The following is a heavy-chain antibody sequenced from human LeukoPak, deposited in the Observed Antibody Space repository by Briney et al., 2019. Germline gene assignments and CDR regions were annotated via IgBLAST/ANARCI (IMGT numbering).Heavy chain of an antibody. V-gene: IGHV4-39*01. CDR2: IYYSGST. D-gene: IGHD6-6*01. J-gene: IGHJ4*02. CDR1: GGSISSSSYY. Sequence: SETLSLTCTVSGGSISSSSYYWGWIRQPPGKGLEWIGSIYYSGSTYCNPSLKSRVTISVDTSKNQFSLKLSSVTAADTAVYYCASRSIAARRARNFDYWGQGTLVTVSS. CDR3: ASRSIAARRARNFDY.